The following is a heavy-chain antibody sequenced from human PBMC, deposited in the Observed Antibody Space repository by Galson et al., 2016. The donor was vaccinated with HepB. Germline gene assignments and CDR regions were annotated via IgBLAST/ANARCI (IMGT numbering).Heavy chain of an antibody. D-gene: IGHD2-2*01. V-gene: IGHV3-33*01. Sequence: GFTFSTSYLHWVRQAPGKGLEWVAIIWSDGSGDYADSVRGRFTISRDSSKSTLYLQMNSLRVDDTAVYYCVREGGCDSCQSGGFDSWGQGTLVTVSS. CDR1: GFTFSTSY. J-gene: IGHJ5*01. CDR2: IWSDGSG. CDR3: VREGGCDSCQSGGFDS.